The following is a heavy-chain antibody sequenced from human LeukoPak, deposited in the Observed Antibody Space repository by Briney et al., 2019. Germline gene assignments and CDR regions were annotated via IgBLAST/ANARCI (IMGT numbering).Heavy chain of an antibody. Sequence: PGGSLRLSCAASGFTFSSYSMNWVRQAPGKGLEWVSYISSSSSTIYYADSVKGRFTISRDNAKNSLYLQMNSLRAEDTAVYYCARGGITGTTLEFDYWSQGTLVTVSS. V-gene: IGHV3-48*01. CDR3: ARGGITGTTLEFDY. J-gene: IGHJ4*02. D-gene: IGHD1-7*01. CDR1: GFTFSSYS. CDR2: ISSSSSTI.